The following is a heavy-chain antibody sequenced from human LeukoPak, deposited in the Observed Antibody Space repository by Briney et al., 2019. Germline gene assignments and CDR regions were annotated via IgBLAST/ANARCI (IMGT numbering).Heavy chain of an antibody. Sequence: PSETLSLTCTVSGGAIRSHYWNWIRQPAGKGLEWIGRIYSSGHTNDNPFLKSRITMSVDMSKNQFSLRLNSVTAADTAVYYCARGEHSVDSWGQGMLVTVSS. CDR2: IYSSGHT. CDR1: GGAIRSHY. D-gene: IGHD1/OR15-1a*01. J-gene: IGHJ4*02. CDR3: ARGEHSVDS. V-gene: IGHV4-4*07.